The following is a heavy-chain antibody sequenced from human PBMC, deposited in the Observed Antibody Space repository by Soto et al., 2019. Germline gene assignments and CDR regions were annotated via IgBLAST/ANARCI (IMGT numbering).Heavy chain of an antibody. CDR3: ARVEMATITRY. Sequence: QVQLQESGPGLVKPSQTLSLTCTVSGGSISSGGYYWNWIRQHPGKGLEWIGYIYYSGSTYYNPSLKSRITISIDTSKNQFSLNLSSVTAVDTAVYYCARVEMATITRYWGQGTLVTVSS. CDR2: IYYSGST. J-gene: IGHJ4*02. D-gene: IGHD5-12*01. V-gene: IGHV4-31*03. CDR1: GGSISSGGYY.